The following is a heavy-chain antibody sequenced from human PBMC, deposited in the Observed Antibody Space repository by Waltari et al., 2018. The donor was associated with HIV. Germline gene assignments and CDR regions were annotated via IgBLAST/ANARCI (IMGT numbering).Heavy chain of an antibody. Sequence: QVQLVQSGSELKNPGASVRVSCKAYGYRFTHYGLDWVRQAPGQGLEWMGWIKTHTGSPTYAQGFTGRYVISLDTSVSTTYLQINTLKAEDTAVYYCARRNGDGWFFQDYWGQGTLISVSS. CDR2: IKTHTGSP. J-gene: IGHJ4*02. V-gene: IGHV7-4-1*02. CDR3: ARRNGDGWFFQDY. CDR1: GYRFTHYG. D-gene: IGHD6-19*01.